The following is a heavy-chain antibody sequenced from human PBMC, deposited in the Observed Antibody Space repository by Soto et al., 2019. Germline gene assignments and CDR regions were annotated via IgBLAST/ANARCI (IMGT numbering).Heavy chain of an antibody. D-gene: IGHD1-26*01. CDR3: ARGRGGTYDAFDI. Sequence: QVQLRESGPGLVKPSGTLSLTCTVSGGSLSRYFWSWIRQPPGKGLEWIGYIFYSGTTNYNPSLKSRVTILLDTSKNQFSLNLASVTAADTAIYYCARGRGGTYDAFDIWGQGTLVSVSS. J-gene: IGHJ3*02. CDR1: GGSLSRYF. CDR2: IFYSGTT. V-gene: IGHV4-59*01.